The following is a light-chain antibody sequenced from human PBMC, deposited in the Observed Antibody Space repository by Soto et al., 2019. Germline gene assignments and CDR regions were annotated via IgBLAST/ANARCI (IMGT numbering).Light chain of an antibody. CDR3: HQYGISPRT. CDR1: ESITSNY. J-gene: IGKJ1*01. CDR2: GVF. V-gene: IGKV3-20*01. Sequence: EVVLTQSPGTLSLSPGERVTLSCRASESITSNYLAWYQQKPGQAPRLLIYGVFSRATGISDRFSGSGSGTDFTLTISRLEPEDFAVYYCHQYGISPRTFGPGTKVYSK.